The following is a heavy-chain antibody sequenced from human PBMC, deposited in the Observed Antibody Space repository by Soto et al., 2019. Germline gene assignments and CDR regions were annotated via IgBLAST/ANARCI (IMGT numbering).Heavy chain of an antibody. J-gene: IGHJ5*02. CDR1: GYTFTDYH. D-gene: IGHD6-19*01. Sequence: ASVKVSCKASGYTFTDYHIHWVRQAPGQGLEFMGWINANNGGAGSAQQFQGRVTVTRDTSITTVYMELSNLRSDDTAVYYCAREGGSETLQPSYNCFDTWGQGTLVTVYS. CDR3: AREGGSETLQPSYNCFDT. V-gene: IGHV1-2*02. CDR2: INANNGGA.